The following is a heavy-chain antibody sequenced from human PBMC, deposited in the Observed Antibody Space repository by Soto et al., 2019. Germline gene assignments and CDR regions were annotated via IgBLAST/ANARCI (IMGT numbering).Heavy chain of an antibody. CDR3: SRGILV. J-gene: IGHJ4*02. D-gene: IGHD5-18*01. CDR2: ISYGGST. CDR1: GGSINSGGYC. V-gene: IGHV4-31*03. Sequence: QVQLQESGPGLVKPSQTLSLTCTVSGGSINSGGYCWSWIRQHPGKGLDWIGCISYGGSTSYNPSLKSRVTISVDTSKNQLSLKLTSVTAADPAVYYCSRGILVWGQGALITVSS.